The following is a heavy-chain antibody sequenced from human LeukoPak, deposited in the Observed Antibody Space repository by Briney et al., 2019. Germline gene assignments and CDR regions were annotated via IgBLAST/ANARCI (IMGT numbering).Heavy chain of an antibody. CDR3: AKARVARAYYSSRGYYNFNY. CDR2: ISSSAGSK. Sequence: GGSLRLSCAASGFTFSNFATTWVRQAPGKGLDWVSSISSSAGSKYYADSVKGRFTISGDNSRNTLFLQMDGLRAEDTAMYYCAKARVARAYYSSRGYYNFNYWGQGTLVTVSS. CDR1: GFTFSNFA. D-gene: IGHD2-2*01. J-gene: IGHJ4*02. V-gene: IGHV3-23*01.